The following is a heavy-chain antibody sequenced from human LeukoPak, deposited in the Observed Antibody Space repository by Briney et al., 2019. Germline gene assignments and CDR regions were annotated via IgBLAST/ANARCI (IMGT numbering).Heavy chain of an antibody. CDR2: INPSGGST. Sequence: ASVKVSCKASGYTFTSYYMHWVRQAPGQGLEWMGIINPSGGSTSYAQKFQGRVTITRDTSTSTVYMELSSLRSEDTAVYYCARGTPTYSSSWYWAFDIWGQGTMVTVSS. V-gene: IGHV1-46*01. CDR3: ARGTPTYSSSWYWAFDI. D-gene: IGHD6-13*01. J-gene: IGHJ3*02. CDR1: GYTFTSYY.